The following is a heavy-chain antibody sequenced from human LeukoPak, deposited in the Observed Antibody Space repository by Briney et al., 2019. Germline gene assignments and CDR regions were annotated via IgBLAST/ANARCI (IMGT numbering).Heavy chain of an antibody. Sequence: GGSLRLSCAASGFTVSSNYMSWVRQAPGKGLEWVSVIYSGGSTYYADSVKGRFTISRDNSKNTLYLQMNSLRAEDTAVYYCARVRPGRYYYYYMDVWGKGTMVTVSS. CDR1: GFTVSSNY. V-gene: IGHV3-53*01. CDR2: IYSGGST. CDR3: ARVRPGRYYYYYMDV. J-gene: IGHJ6*03. D-gene: IGHD3-10*01.